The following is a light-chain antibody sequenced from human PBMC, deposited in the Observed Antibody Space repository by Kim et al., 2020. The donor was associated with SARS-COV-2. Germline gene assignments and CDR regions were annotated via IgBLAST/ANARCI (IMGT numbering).Light chain of an antibody. V-gene: IGLV3-19*01. CDR1: SLRNYF. Sequence: SSGLTQDPAVSVALGQTVRITYQGDSLRNYFASWYQQKPGQAPILVFYGKNNRHSGIPDRFSGSSSGNTASLTITGAQAEDEADYYCNSRDSSGNQWVFGGGTQLTVL. J-gene: IGLJ3*02. CDR2: GKN. CDR3: NSRDSSGNQWV.